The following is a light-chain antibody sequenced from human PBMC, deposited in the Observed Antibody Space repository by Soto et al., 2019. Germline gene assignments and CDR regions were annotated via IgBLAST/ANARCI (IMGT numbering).Light chain of an antibody. CDR1: SSNIGGNS. CDR3: GSWDSSLSAYV. V-gene: IGLV1-51*01. J-gene: IGLJ1*01. CDR2: DDN. Sequence: QSVLTQPPSVSEAPRQRVTISCSGSSSNIGGNSVSWYQQLPGTAPKLLIYDDNKRPSGIPDRFSGSKSGTSATLGITGFQTGDEADYYCGSWDSSLSAYVFGTGTKLTVL.